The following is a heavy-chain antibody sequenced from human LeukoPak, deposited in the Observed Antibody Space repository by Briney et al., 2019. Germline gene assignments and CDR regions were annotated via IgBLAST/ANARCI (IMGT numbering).Heavy chain of an antibody. D-gene: IGHD2-2*01. V-gene: IGHV3-74*01. Sequence: PGGSLRLSCAASGFTFSSYWMHWVRQAPGKGLVWVSRINSDGSSTSYADSVKGRFTISRDNAKSTLYLQMNSLRAEDTAVYYCAACSSTSTYGMDVWGKGTTVTVSS. CDR2: INSDGSST. CDR3: AACSSTSTYGMDV. CDR1: GFTFSSYW. J-gene: IGHJ6*04.